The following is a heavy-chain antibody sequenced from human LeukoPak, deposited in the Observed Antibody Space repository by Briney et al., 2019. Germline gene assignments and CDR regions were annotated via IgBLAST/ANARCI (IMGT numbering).Heavy chain of an antibody. V-gene: IGHV4-39*02. Sequence: SETLSLTCTVSGGSISSSSYYWGWIRQPPGKGLEWIGSIYYSGSTYYNPSLKSRVTISIDTSKNQFSLKLSSVTAADTAVYYCAREADYVSGVNRAFDIWGQGTMVTVSS. CDR2: IYYSGST. CDR1: GGSISSSSYY. D-gene: IGHD3-10*01. CDR3: AREADYVSGVNRAFDI. J-gene: IGHJ3*02.